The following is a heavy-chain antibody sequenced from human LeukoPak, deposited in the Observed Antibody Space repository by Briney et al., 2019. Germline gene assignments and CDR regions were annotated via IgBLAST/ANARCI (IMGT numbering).Heavy chain of an antibody. D-gene: IGHD2/OR15-2a*01. CDR3: ARGRGGRNFPYDY. CDR1: GGSFSNNG. V-gene: IGHV1-2*02. Sequence: GASVKVSCKASGGSFSNNGVNWVRQAPGQGLEWLGWINPNSGGTNYAQKFQGRVTMTRDTSISTAYMELSRLRSDDTAVYYCARGRGGRNFPYDYWGQGTLVTVSS. CDR2: INPNSGGT. J-gene: IGHJ4*02.